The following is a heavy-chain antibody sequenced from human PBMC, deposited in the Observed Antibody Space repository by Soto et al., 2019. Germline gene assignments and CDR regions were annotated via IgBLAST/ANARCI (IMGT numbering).Heavy chain of an antibody. D-gene: IGHD6-19*01. Sequence: GGSLRLSCAASGFTFSDYYMSWIRQAPGKGLEWVSYISSSSSYTNYADSVKGRFTISRDNAKNSLYLQMNSLRAEDTAVYYCARGQYSSGWYLSVYNWFDPWGQGTLVTGS. J-gene: IGHJ5*02. CDR2: ISSSSSYT. CDR3: ARGQYSSGWYLSVYNWFDP. V-gene: IGHV3-11*06. CDR1: GFTFSDYY.